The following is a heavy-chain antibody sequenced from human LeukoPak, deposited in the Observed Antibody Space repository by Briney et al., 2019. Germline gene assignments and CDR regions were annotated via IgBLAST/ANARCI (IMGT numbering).Heavy chain of an antibody. J-gene: IGHJ4*02. CDR3: ARTSTYYDFWSGYRDFDY. D-gene: IGHD3-3*01. CDR2: IYYSGST. V-gene: IGHV4-30-4*08. Sequence: SQTLSLTCTVSGGSISSGDYYWSWIRQPPGKGLEWIGYIYYSGSTYYNPSLKSRVTISVDTSKNQFSLKLSSVTAADTAVYYCARTSTYYDFWSGYRDFDYWGQGTLVIVSS. CDR1: GGSISSGDYY.